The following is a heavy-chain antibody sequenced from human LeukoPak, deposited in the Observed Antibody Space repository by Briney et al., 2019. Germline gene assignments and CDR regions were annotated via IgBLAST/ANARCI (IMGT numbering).Heavy chain of an antibody. Sequence: PSETLSLTCTGSGCSISGYYWSWVRQPPGKGLEWIGYIFYSGSTSYNPSLESRVTISVDTSKNQFSLKLSSVTAADTAVYYCARYHQYSSAWYLDYWGQGALVTVSS. CDR2: IFYSGST. V-gene: IGHV4-59*01. D-gene: IGHD6-19*01. CDR3: ARYHQYSSAWYLDY. CDR1: GCSISGYY. J-gene: IGHJ4*02.